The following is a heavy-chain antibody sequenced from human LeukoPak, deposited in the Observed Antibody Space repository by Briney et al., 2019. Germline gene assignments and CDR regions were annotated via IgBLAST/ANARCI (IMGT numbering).Heavy chain of an antibody. V-gene: IGHV4-59*01. D-gene: IGHD3-22*01. J-gene: IGHJ4*02. CDR3: ARDKGEYYDSSGYLDY. CDR2: IYYSGST. CDR1: GGSISSYY. Sequence: PSETLSLTCTVSGGSISSYYWSWIRQPAGKGLEWIGYIYYSGSTYYNPSLKSRVTISVDTSKNRFSLKLSSVTAADTAVYYCARDKGEYYDSSGYLDYWGQGTLVTVSS.